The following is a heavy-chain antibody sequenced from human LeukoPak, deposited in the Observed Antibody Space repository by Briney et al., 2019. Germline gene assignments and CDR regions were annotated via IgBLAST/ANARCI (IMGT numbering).Heavy chain of an antibody. J-gene: IGHJ4*02. CDR3: VKDLSGTYSFDY. V-gene: IGHV3-64D*06. CDR1: GFTFSSNT. D-gene: IGHD3-10*01. Sequence: SGGSLRLSCSASGFTFSSNTTHWVRQAPGKGLEYVSAITDNGGSTYYAYSVKGRFTISRDNSKNTLYLQVSSLRVEDTAVYYCVKDLSGTYSFDYWGQGALVTVSS. CDR2: ITDNGGST.